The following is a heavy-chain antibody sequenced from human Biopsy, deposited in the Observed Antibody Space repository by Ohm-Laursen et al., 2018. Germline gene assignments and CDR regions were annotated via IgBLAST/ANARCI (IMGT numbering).Heavy chain of an antibody. CDR1: GESSSGYF. D-gene: IGHD5-24*01. CDR3: ARGNGYFKLDV. J-gene: IGHJ6*02. CDR2: INQSGST. V-gene: IGHV4-34*01. Sequence: GTLSLTWAVNGESSSGYFWNWIRQPPGKGLEWIGEINQSGSTKYNPSLKRRATLSADSSNSQFSLRLTSVTAADTAIYYCARGNGYFKLDVWGQGTTVTVSS.